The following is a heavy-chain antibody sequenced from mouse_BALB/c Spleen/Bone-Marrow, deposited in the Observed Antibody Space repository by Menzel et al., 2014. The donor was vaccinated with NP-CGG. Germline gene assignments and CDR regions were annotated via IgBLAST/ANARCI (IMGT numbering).Heavy chain of an antibody. D-gene: IGHD2-4*01. CDR3: ARDDYDDQYYFDY. CDR2: ISSGGST. J-gene: IGHJ2*01. CDR1: GFTFSSYA. V-gene: IGHV5-6-5*01. Sequence: EVNVVESGGGLVKPGGSLKLSCAASGFTFSSYAMSWVRQTPEKRLEWVASISSGGSTYYPDSVKGRFTISRDNARNILYLQMSSLRSEDTAMYYSARDDYDDQYYFDYWGQGTTPTVSS.